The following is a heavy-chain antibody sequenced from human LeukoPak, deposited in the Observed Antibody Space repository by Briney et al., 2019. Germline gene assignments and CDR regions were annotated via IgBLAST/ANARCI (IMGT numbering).Heavy chain of an antibody. CDR2: IGTAGDT. CDR1: GFTFSSYD. CDR3: ARAGNWGSYDY. J-gene: IGHJ4*02. V-gene: IGHV3-13*01. D-gene: IGHD7-27*01. Sequence: PGGSLRLSCAASGFTFSSYDMHWVRQATGKGLEWVSAIGTAGDTYYPGSVKGRFTISRENAKNSLYLQMNSLRAGDTAVYYCARAGNWGSYDYWGQGTLVTVSS.